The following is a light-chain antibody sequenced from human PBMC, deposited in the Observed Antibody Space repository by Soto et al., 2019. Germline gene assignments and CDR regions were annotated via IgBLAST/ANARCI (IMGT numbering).Light chain of an antibody. CDR3: SSYTTFSTLV. V-gene: IGLV2-14*01. J-gene: IGLJ2*01. CDR1: SSDIGAYDS. CDR2: DVT. Sequence: QSALTQAASVSGSPGQSITIPCTGTSSDIGAYDSVSWYQQYPGKAPKLIIYDVTNRPSGVSDRLSGSKSGNTASLTISGLQAEDEADYYCSSYTTFSTLVLGGGTKLTVL.